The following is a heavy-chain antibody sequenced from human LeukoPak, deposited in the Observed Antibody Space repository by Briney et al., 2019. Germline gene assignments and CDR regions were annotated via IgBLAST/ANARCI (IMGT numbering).Heavy chain of an antibody. D-gene: IGHD3-10*01. J-gene: IGHJ6*02. Sequence: GGSLRLSCAASGFTFSSYSMNWVRQAPGKGLEWVSSISSSSSYIYYADSVKGRFTISRDNAKNSLYLQMNSLRAEDTAVYYCARAPEVRGGYGMDVWGQGTTVTVSS. CDR3: ARAPEVRGGYGMDV. CDR1: GFTFSSYS. V-gene: IGHV3-21*01. CDR2: ISSSSSYI.